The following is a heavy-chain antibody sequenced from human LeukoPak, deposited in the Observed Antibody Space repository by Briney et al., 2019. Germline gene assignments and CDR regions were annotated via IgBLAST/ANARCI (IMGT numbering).Heavy chain of an antibody. J-gene: IGHJ3*02. CDR1: GFTFSTYG. D-gene: IGHD2-15*01. V-gene: IGHV3-33*01. CDR2: IWNDGNNK. Sequence: GRSLRLSCAASGFTFSTYGMHWVRQAPDKGLEWVSVIWNDGNNKYYADSVKGRFTISRDNSKNMLYLQMTSLRAEDTAVYYCARDRGYCSGGSCYSNAFDIWGQGTMVTVSS. CDR3: ARDRGYCSGGSCYSNAFDI.